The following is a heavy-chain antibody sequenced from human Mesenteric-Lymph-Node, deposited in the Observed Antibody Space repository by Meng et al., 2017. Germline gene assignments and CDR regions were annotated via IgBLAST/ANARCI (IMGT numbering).Heavy chain of an antibody. CDR2: IIPIFGTA. J-gene: IGHJ4*02. Sequence: QVQLGHAGAEVKKPGSSVKVSCKASGGTFSSYAISWVRQSPGQGLEWMGGIIPIFGTANYAQKFQGRVTITADKSTSTAYMELSSLRSEDTAVYYCASLGYSYGGVGYWGQGTLVTVSS. CDR1: GGTFSSYA. CDR3: ASLGYSYGGVGY. V-gene: IGHV1-69*06. D-gene: IGHD5-18*01.